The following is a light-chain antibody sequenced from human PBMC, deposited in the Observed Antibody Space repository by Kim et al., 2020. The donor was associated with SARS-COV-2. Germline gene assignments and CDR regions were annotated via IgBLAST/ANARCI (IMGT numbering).Light chain of an antibody. J-gene: IGKJ4*01. CDR3: QQYSNYPLT. Sequence: ASVGDRVTITCRASQSIRSWLAWYQQKPGNAPNLLIYKASTLESGVPSRFSGSGSGTEFTLTISSLQPDDVASYYCQQYSNYPLTFGGGTKVDIK. V-gene: IGKV1-5*03. CDR1: QSIRSW. CDR2: KAS.